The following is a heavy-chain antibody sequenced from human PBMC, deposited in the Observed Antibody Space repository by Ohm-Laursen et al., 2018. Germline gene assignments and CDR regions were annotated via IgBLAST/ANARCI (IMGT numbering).Heavy chain of an antibody. CDR3: CLLSGGYRHADY. D-gene: IGHD2-15*01. CDR1: GFTFSSYE. J-gene: IGHJ4*02. V-gene: IGHV3-48*03. Sequence: SLRLSCTASGFTFSSYEMNWVRQAPGKGLEWVSYISSSGSTIYYADSVKGRFTISRDNAKNSLYLQMNSLRSEDTAVYYCCLLSGGYRHADYWGQGTLVTVSS. CDR2: ISSSGSTI.